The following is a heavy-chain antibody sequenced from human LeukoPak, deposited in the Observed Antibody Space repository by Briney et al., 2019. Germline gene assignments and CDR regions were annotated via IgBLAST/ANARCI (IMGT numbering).Heavy chain of an antibody. CDR2: IYYSGST. Sequence: SETLSLTCSVSGYSISSGYYWGWIRQHPGKGLEWIGYIYYSGSTYYNPSLKSRVTISVDTSKNQFSLKLSSVTAADTAVYYCVRTKKGIAADQRKYNWFDPWGQGTLVTVSS. J-gene: IGHJ5*02. D-gene: IGHD6-13*01. CDR1: GYSISSGYY. V-gene: IGHV4-31*03. CDR3: VRTKKGIAADQRKYNWFDP.